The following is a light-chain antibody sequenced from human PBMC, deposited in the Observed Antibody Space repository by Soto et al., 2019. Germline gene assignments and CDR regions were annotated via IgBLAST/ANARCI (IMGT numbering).Light chain of an antibody. Sequence: DIQMTQSPSSLSASVGDRVTITCRASQGISNYLAWYQQKPWKVPKLLIYAASTLQSGIPSRFSGSGSGTDFTLTISSLQPEDVATYYCQKYNSALYTFGQGTKVDIK. CDR2: AAS. CDR1: QGISNY. CDR3: QKYNSALYT. V-gene: IGKV1-27*01. J-gene: IGKJ2*01.